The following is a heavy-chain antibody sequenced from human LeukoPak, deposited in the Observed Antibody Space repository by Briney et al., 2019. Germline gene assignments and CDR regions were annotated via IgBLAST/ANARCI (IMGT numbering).Heavy chain of an antibody. CDR3: AREAPGGYFDY. D-gene: IGHD3-16*01. CDR1: GHTFTTYF. CDR2: INPSAGIT. Sequence: ASVKVSCKASGHTFTTYFLHWVRQAPGQGLEWMGMINPSAGITNYAQNFQGRVTMTRDTSTSTVYMDLTSLRSEDTAVYYCAREAPGGYFDYWAQGTLVTVSS. V-gene: IGHV1-46*01. J-gene: IGHJ4*02.